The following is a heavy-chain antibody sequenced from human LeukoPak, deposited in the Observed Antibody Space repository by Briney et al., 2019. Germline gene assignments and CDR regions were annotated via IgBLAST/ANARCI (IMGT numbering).Heavy chain of an antibody. CDR2: INHSGST. CDR1: GGSFSGYY. Sequence: SETLSLTCAVYGGSFSGYYWSWIRQPPGKGLEWIGEINHSGSTNYNPSLKSRVTISVDTSKNQFSLKLSSVTAADTAVYYCARRPYYDILTGYYPTPYYFDYWGQGTLVTVSS. D-gene: IGHD3-9*01. CDR3: ARRPYYDILTGYYPTPYYFDY. V-gene: IGHV4-34*01. J-gene: IGHJ4*02.